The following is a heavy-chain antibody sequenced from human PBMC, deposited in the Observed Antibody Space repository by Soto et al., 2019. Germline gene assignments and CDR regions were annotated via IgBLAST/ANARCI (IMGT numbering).Heavy chain of an antibody. V-gene: IGHV3-30*04. CDR3: ARASDHYGSGNYPQLGTDV. D-gene: IGHD3-10*01. Sequence: QVQLVESGGGVGQPGRSLRLSCAASGFTFSSYAMHWVRQTPDKGLQWVAVVSYHGTKTFYADSVKGRFTISRDTSKSTLFLRMNSLGPEDTAVYYCARASDHYGSGNYPQLGTDVWGQGTTVTVSS. CDR1: GFTFSSYA. CDR2: VSYHGTKT. J-gene: IGHJ6*02.